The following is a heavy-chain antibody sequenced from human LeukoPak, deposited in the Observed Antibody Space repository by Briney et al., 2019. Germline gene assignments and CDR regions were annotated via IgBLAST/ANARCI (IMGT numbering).Heavy chain of an antibody. D-gene: IGHD3-3*01. CDR1: GFTFSSYA. CDR2: ISYDGSNK. Sequence: GGSLRLSCAASGFTFSSYAMHWVRQAPGKGLEWVAVISYDGSNKYYADSVKGRFTISGDNSKNTLYLQMNSLRAEDTAVYYCARGLRCYDFPNNWFDPWGQGTLVTVSS. V-gene: IGHV3-30-3*01. J-gene: IGHJ5*02. CDR3: ARGLRCYDFPNNWFDP.